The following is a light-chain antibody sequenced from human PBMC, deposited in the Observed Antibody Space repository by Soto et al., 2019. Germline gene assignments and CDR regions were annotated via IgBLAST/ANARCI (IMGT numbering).Light chain of an antibody. CDR2: GAS. CDR3: QQYGSSPWT. V-gene: IGKV3-20*01. J-gene: IGKJ1*01. CDR1: QSVSSSY. Sequence: EIGLTQSPGTLSLSPGERATLSCRASQSVSSSYLAWYQQKPGQAPRLLIYGASSRATGIPDRFSGSGSGTDLTLTISRLEPEDFAVYYWQQYGSSPWTFGQGTKVEIK.